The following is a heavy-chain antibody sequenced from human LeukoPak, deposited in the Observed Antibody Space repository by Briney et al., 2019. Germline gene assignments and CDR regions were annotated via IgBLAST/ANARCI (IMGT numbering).Heavy chain of an antibody. V-gene: IGHV3-53*01. CDR1: GFTFSSNY. CDR3: ARDSGSIAAAGGFDF. J-gene: IGHJ4*02. Sequence: PGGSLRLSCAASGFTFSSNYMSWVRQAPGKGLEWVSVIYSGNSAYYADSVKGRFTISRDNSKNTLYLQMNSLRAEDTAVYYCARDSGSIAAAGGFDFWGQGTLATVSS. D-gene: IGHD6-13*01. CDR2: IYSGNSA.